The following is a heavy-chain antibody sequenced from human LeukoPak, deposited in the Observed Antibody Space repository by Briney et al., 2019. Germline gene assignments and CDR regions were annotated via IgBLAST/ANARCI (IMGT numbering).Heavy chain of an antibody. CDR2: ISSSSSYI. V-gene: IGHV3-21*01. D-gene: IGHD7-27*01. CDR1: GFTFSSYS. Sequence: PGGSLRLSCAASGFTFSSYSMNWVCQAPGKGLEWVSSISSSSSYIYYADSVKGRFTISRDNAKNSLYLQMNSLRAEDTAVYYCARAKSLNDGDYWGQGTLVTVSS. CDR3: ARAKSLNDGDY. J-gene: IGHJ4*02.